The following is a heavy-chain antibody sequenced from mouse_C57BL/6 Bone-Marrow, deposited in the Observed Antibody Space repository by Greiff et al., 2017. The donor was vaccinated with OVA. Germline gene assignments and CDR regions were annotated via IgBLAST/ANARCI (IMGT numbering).Heavy chain of an antibody. CDR3: AREEEGYCDV. J-gene: IGHJ1*03. V-gene: IGHV1-76*01. CDR1: GYTFTDYY. Sequence: VQLQQSGAELVRPGASVKLSCKASGYTFTDYYINWVKQRPGQGLEWIARIYPGSGNTYYNEKFKGKATLTAEKSSSTAYMQLSSLTSEDSAVYFCAREEEGYCDVWGTGTTVTVSS. CDR2: IYPGSGNT.